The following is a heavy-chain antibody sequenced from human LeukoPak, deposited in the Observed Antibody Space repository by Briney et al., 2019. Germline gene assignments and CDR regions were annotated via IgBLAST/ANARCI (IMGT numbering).Heavy chain of an antibody. CDR3: ASSTLTNLWAFDI. Sequence: GGSLRLSCAASGFTFDDYGMSWVRQAPVKGLEWVSGINWNGGSTGYADSVKGRFTISRDNAKNSLYLQMNSLRAEDTALYHCASSTLTNLWAFDIWGQGTMVTVSS. V-gene: IGHV3-20*01. D-gene: IGHD4-17*01. CDR1: GFTFDDYG. CDR2: INWNGGST. J-gene: IGHJ3*02.